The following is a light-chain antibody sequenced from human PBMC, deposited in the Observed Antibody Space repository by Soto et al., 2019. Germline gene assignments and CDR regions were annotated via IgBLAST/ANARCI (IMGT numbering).Light chain of an antibody. Sequence: QSALTQPASVSGSPAQSITISCTGSSSDVGGSGLVSWYQFHPGKAPKLLIFEGFKRPSGVSNRFSGSKSGSTASLTISGLQTEDEGDYYCQSYDSTLSARYVFGTGTKVTVL. J-gene: IGLJ1*01. CDR2: EGF. V-gene: IGLV2-23*01. CDR3: QSYDSTLSARYV. CDR1: SSDVGGSGL.